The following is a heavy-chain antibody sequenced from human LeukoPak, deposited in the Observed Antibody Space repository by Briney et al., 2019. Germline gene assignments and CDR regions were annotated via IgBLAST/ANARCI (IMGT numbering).Heavy chain of an antibody. V-gene: IGHV1-69*04. Sequence: GASVKVSCKASGGTFSSYAISWVRQAPGQGLEWMGRIIPILGIANYAQKFQGRVTITADKSTSTAYMELSSLRSEDTAVYYCARAPRREPGYYGSGSWGQGTLVTVSS. J-gene: IGHJ4*02. D-gene: IGHD3-10*01. CDR3: ARAPRREPGYYGSGS. CDR1: GGTFSSYA. CDR2: IIPILGIA.